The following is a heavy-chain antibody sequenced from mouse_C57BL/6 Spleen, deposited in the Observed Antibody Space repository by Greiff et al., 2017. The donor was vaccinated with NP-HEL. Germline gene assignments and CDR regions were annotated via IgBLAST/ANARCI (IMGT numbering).Heavy chain of an antibody. J-gene: IGHJ3*01. Sequence: QVQLQQSGPELVKPGASVKISCTASGYAFSSSWMNWVKQRPGKGLEWIGRIYPGDGDTNYNGKFKGKATLTADKSSSTAYMQLSSLTAEDSAVYFCARGSREGAWFAYWGQGTLVTVSA. CDR1: GYAFSSSW. V-gene: IGHV1-82*01. CDR3: ARGSREGAWFAY. CDR2: IYPGDGDT.